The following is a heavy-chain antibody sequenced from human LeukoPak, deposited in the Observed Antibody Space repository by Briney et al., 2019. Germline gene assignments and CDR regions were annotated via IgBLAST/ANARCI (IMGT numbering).Heavy chain of an antibody. Sequence: GGSLRLSCAASGFTFSSYAMHWVRQAPGKGLEYVSAISSNGGSTYYANSVKGRFTISRDNSKNTLYLQMGSLRAEDMAVYYCARDRRLYGFDPWGQGTLVTVSS. CDR3: ARDRRLYGFDP. CDR2: ISSNGGST. D-gene: IGHD2-2*02. J-gene: IGHJ5*02. CDR1: GFTFSSYA. V-gene: IGHV3-64*01.